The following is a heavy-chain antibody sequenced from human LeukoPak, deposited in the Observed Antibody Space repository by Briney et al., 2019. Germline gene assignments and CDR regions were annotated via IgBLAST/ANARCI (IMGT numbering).Heavy chain of an antibody. Sequence: GGSLRLSCAASGFTFSSYGMHWVRQAPGKGLEWVAVIWYDGSNKYYADSVKGRLTISRDNSKNTLYLQMNSLRAEDTAVYYCAKERLELRSLDYWGQGTLVTVSS. J-gene: IGHJ4*02. V-gene: IGHV3-33*06. CDR1: GFTFSSYG. CDR2: IWYDGSNK. D-gene: IGHD1-7*01. CDR3: AKERLELRSLDY.